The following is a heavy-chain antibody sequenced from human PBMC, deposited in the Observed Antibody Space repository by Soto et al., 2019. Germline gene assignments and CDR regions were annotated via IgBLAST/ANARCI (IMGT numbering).Heavy chain of an antibody. CDR3: ASASYYDILTGYSPDTSLSMFDY. D-gene: IGHD3-9*01. CDR2: ISGSGGST. J-gene: IGHJ4*02. Sequence: GVSLRLSCAASGFTFSSYAMSWVRQAPGKGLEWVSAISGSGGSTYYADSVKGRFTISRDNSKNTLYLQMNSLRAEDTAVYYCASASYYDILTGYSPDTSLSMFDYWGQGTLVTVSS. CDR1: GFTFSSYA. V-gene: IGHV3-23*01.